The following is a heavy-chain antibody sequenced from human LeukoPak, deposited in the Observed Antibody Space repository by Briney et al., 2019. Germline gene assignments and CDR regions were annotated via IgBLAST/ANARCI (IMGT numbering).Heavy chain of an antibody. D-gene: IGHD4-11*01. J-gene: IGHJ6*03. CDR2: INPSGGST. CDR1: GYTFTSYY. V-gene: IGHV1-46*01. CDR3: ARDRRTVTGGYYYYYYYMDV. Sequence: ASVKVSCKASGYTFTSYYMHWVRQAPGQGLEWMGVINPSGGSTSYAQKFQGRVTMTRDMSTSTVYMELSSLRSEDTAVYYCARDRRTVTGGYYYYYYYMDVWGKGTTVTVSS.